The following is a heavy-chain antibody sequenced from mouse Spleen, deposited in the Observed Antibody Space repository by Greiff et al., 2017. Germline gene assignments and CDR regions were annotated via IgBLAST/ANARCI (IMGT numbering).Heavy chain of an antibody. CDR2: IYPSDSET. V-gene: IGHV1-61*01. CDR1: GYTFTSYW. J-gene: IGHJ2*01. D-gene: IGHD2-13*01. Sequence: QVQLQQSGAELERPGSSVKLSCKASGYTFTSYWMDWVKQRPGQGLEWIGNIYPSDSETHYNQKFKDKATLTVDKSSSTAYMQLSSLTSEDSAVYYCAREGDYPHFDYWGQGTTLTVSS. CDR3: AREGDYPHFDY.